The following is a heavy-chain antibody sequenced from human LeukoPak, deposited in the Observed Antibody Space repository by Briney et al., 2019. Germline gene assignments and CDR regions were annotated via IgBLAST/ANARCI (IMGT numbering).Heavy chain of an antibody. CDR2: IRSKAYGGTT. J-gene: IGHJ4*02. Sequence: GGSLRLSCEASGFTFSNYGMNWVRQAPGKGLEWVGFIRSKAYGGTTEYAASVKGRFTISRDDSKSIAYLQMNSLKTEDTAVYYCTTYKQLVKNWGQGTLVTVSS. D-gene: IGHD6-13*01. CDR1: GFTFSNYG. V-gene: IGHV3-49*04. CDR3: TTYKQLVKN.